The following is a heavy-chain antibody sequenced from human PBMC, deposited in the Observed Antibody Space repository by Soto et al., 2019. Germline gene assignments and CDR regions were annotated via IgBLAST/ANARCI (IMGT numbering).Heavy chain of an antibody. CDR1: GFTFSSYA. CDR3: AKSPGVYYYDSSGYYHYDY. D-gene: IGHD3-22*01. J-gene: IGHJ4*02. Sequence: EVQLLESGGGLAQPGGSLRLSCAASGFTFSSYAMSWVRQAPGKGLEWVSAISGSGVSTYYADSVKGRFTISRDNAKNTLYRQMNGLRAEDTAVYYCAKSPGVYYYDSSGYYHYDYWGQGTLVTVSS. V-gene: IGHV3-23*01. CDR2: ISGSGVST.